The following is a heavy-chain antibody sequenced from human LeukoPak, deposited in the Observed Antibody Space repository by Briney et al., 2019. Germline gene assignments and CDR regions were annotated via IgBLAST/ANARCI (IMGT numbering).Heavy chain of an antibody. J-gene: IGHJ3*02. D-gene: IGHD3-3*01. CDR3: ARASHDFWSGYLNDAFDI. CDR2: IYTSGST. Sequence: PSETLSLTCTVSGGSISSYYWSWIRQPAGKGLEWIGHIYTSGSTNYNPSLKSRVTMSVDTSKNQCSLKLSSVTAAQTAVYSCARASHDFWSGYLNDAFDIWGQGTMVTVSS. V-gene: IGHV4-4*07. CDR1: GGSISSYY.